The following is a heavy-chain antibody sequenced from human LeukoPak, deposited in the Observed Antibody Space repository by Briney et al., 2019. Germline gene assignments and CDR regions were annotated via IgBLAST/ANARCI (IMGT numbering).Heavy chain of an antibody. CDR2: IRSKANNYAT. Sequence: PGGSLRLSCAASGFTVSGSAMHWVRQASGKGLEWVGRIRSKANNYATVYAASVKGRFTISRDDSKNTAYLQMSSLKTEDAAIYYCTSCYGSGKDASDIWGQGTMVIVSS. D-gene: IGHD3-10*01. V-gene: IGHV3-73*01. CDR3: TSCYGSGKDASDI. CDR1: GFTVSGSA. J-gene: IGHJ3*02.